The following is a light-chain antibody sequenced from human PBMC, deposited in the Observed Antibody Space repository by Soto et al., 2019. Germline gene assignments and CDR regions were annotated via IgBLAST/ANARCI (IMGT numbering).Light chain of an antibody. CDR1: SSDVGGYNY. J-gene: IGLJ2*01. CDR3: SSHRSRGVI. V-gene: IGLV2-14*01. CDR2: EVS. Sequence: QSVLTQPASVSGSPGQSITISCTGTSSDVGGYNYVSWYQQHPGKAPKVMIYEVSNRPSGVSDRFSGSKSGNTASLTISGLQADDEAHYYCSSHRSRGVIFGGGTKVT.